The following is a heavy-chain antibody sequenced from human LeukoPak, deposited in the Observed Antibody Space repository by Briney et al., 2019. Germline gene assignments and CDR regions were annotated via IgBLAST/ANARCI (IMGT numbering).Heavy chain of an antibody. CDR3: ARHKDYYYSYMDV. CDR1: GGSFSGYY. V-gene: IGHV4-34*01. J-gene: IGHJ6*03. Sequence: SETLSLTCAVYGGSFSGYYWSWIRQPPGKGLEWIGEINHSGSTNYNPSLKSRVTISVDTSKDQFSLKLSSVTAADTAVYYCARHKDYYYSYMDVWGKGTTVTISS. CDR2: INHSGST.